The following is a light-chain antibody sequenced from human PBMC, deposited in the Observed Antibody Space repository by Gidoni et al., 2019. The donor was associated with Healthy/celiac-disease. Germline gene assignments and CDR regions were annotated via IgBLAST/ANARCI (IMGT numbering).Light chain of an antibody. CDR2: GAS. CDR1: QSVSSSY. CDR3: QQYGSSPLYT. J-gene: IGKJ2*01. Sequence: EIVLTQSPGTLSLSPGERATLSCRASQSVSSSYLAWCQQKPGQAPRLLIYGASSRATGIPDRFSGSGSGTDFTLTISRLEPEDFAVYYCQQYGSSPLYTFGQXTKLEIK. V-gene: IGKV3-20*01.